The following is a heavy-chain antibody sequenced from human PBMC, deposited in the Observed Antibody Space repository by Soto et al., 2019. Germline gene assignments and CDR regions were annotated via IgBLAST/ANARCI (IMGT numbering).Heavy chain of an antibody. CDR3: VRYIVGPDYFDY. D-gene: IGHD1-26*01. CDR1: GFTFSDYA. Sequence: GGSLRLSCAASGFTFSDYAMSWVRQAPGKGPEWVSTILGSGANTYYPDSVKGRFTLSRDNSRNTLDLQLNSLRAEDTAVYYCVRYIVGPDYFDYWGQGTPVTVSS. CDR2: ILGSGANT. V-gene: IGHV3-23*01. J-gene: IGHJ4*02.